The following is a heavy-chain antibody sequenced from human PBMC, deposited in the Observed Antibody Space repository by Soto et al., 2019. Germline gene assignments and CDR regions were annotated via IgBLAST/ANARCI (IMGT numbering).Heavy chain of an antibody. D-gene: IGHD3-3*01. V-gene: IGHV1-69*06. CDR3: ARDSSAKYDFWSGYSSGMDV. CDR1: GGTFSSYA. CDR2: IIPIFGTA. J-gene: IGHJ6*02. Sequence: SVKVSFKASGGTFSSYAISWVRQAPGQGLEWMGGIIPIFGTANYAQKFQGRVTITADKSTSTAYMELSSLRSEDTAVYYCARDSSAKYDFWSGYSSGMDVWGQGTTVTVSS.